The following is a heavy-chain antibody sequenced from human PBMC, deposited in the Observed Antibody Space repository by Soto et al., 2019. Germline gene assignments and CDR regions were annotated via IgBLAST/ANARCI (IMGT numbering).Heavy chain of an antibody. J-gene: IGHJ4*02. CDR2: TKPDGSEK. CDR3: ARGYSGYAY. CDR1: GFTFSSYA. V-gene: IGHV3-7*01. D-gene: IGHD5-12*01. Sequence: PGGSLRLSCAASGFTFSSYAMSWVRQAPGKGLEWVANTKPDGSEKYYVDSVKGRFTISRDGAKDSLYLQMNSLRAEDTAVYYCARGYSGYAYWGQGALVTVSS.